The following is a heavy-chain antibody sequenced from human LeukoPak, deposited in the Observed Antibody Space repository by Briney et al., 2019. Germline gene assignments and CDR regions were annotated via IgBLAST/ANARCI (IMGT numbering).Heavy chain of an antibody. D-gene: IGHD6-13*01. Sequence: ASVKVSCKASGYTLNKFGMSWVRQAPGQGLEWLGWINTYNGNTKLGEKFQGRVTMTTDTSTSIVYMELTSLRTDDTAVYFCARDTTQHLKRFDYWGQGTLITVSS. CDR2: INTYNGNT. V-gene: IGHV1-18*01. CDR1: GYTLNKFG. J-gene: IGHJ4*02. CDR3: ARDTTQHLKRFDY.